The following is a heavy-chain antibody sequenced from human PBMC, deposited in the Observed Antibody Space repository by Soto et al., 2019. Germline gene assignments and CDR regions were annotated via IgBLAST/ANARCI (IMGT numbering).Heavy chain of an antibody. D-gene: IGHD3-22*01. CDR3: ARGREYYYDSSGYYSNAFDI. V-gene: IGHV1-3*01. CDR1: GYTFTSYA. J-gene: IGHJ3*02. CDR2: INAGNGNT. Sequence: ASVKVSCKASGYTFTSYAMHWVRQAPGQRLEWMGWINAGNGNTKYSQKFQGRVTITRDTSASTAYMELSSLRSEDTAVYYCARGREYYYDSSGYYSNAFDIWGQGTMVTVS.